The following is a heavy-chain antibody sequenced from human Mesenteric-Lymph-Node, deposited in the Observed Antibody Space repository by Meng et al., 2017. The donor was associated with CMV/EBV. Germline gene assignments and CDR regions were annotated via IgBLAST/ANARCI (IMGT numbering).Heavy chain of an antibody. D-gene: IGHD3-3*01. CDR3: TVRDLIGVIY. CDR1: GFTVSYVW. CDR2: VRSKSGGGTT. V-gene: IGHV3-15*01. J-gene: IGHJ4*02. Sequence: GESLKISCAASGFTVSYVWVSWVREAPGKGLEWVGLVRSKSGGGTTDYTAPVKGRFTISRDDSKNTLYLQMSSLKTEDTAVYYCTVRDLIGVIYWGQGTLVTVSS.